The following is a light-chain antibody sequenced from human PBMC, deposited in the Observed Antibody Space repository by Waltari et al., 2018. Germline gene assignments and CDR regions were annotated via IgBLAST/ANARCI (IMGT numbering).Light chain of an antibody. CDR2: DNN. Sequence: QSVLTQPPSVSGAPGQRVTISCTGRSSNIVSGFGVHWYQQFPGSAPGLVIFDNNIRPSGVPDRFSGSTSGTSASLTITGLQAEDEADYYCQSYDSGREVFGGGTKLTV. CDR3: QSYDSGREV. V-gene: IGLV1-40*01. J-gene: IGLJ3*02. CDR1: SSNIVSGFG.